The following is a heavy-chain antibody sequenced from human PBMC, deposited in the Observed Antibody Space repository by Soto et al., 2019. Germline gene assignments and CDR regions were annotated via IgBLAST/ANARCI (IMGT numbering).Heavy chain of an antibody. D-gene: IGHD3-22*01. V-gene: IGHV3-48*03. CDR2: ISSSGSTI. CDR3: ERAYYYGSSGYPFDY. CDR1: IFTCSSYE. Sequence: PGGSLRLSCAASIFTCSSYEMNWVRQAPGKGLEWVSYISSSGSTIYYADSVKGRFTISRDNAKNSLYLQMNSLRAEDTAVYYCERAYYYGSSGYPFDYWGQGTLVTVSS. J-gene: IGHJ4*02.